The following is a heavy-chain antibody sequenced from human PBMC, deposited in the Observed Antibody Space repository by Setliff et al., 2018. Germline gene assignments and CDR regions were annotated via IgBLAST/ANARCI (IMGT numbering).Heavy chain of an antibody. CDR1: GYTLSNSI. J-gene: IGHJ4*02. CDR3: LRLVRYCTKIACQATSGDEV. Sequence: ASVKVSCKASGYTLSNSILSWVWQAPGQGLEWVGWISAYNGKTYFAQKFQDRITLTTDTSTNTGYLELRGLRSDDTAVYYCLRLVRYCTKIACQATSGDEVWGLGTLVTVSS. V-gene: IGHV1-18*01. CDR2: ISAYNGKT. D-gene: IGHD2-8*01.